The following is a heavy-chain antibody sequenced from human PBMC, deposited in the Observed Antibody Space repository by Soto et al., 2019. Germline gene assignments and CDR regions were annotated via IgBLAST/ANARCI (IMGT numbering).Heavy chain of an antibody. CDR3: ARGSRILGYSSGWYLFTEYFQH. CDR1: GGSFSGYY. Sequence: SETLSLTCAVYGGSFSGYYWSWIRQPPGKGLEWIGEINHSGSTNYNPSLKSRVTISVDTSKNQFSLKLSSVTAADTAVYYCARGSRILGYSSGWYLFTEYFQHWGQGTLVTVSS. CDR2: INHSGST. V-gene: IGHV4-34*01. D-gene: IGHD6-19*01. J-gene: IGHJ1*01.